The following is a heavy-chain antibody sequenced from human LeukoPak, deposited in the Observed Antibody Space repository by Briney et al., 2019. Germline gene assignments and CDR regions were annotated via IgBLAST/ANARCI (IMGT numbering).Heavy chain of an antibody. CDR1: GVSISDYH. J-gene: IGHJ4*02. V-gene: IGHV4-59*01. Sequence: SETLSLTCSVSGVSISDYHWIWIRQPPVKGLEWMGYFSYSGSTRYNPSLKSRVTMSVDTSKNQFSLRLNSVAAADTAVYYCARMYSGTSYYFDFWGQGTLVTVSS. CDR2: FSYSGST. CDR3: ARMYSGTSYYFDF. D-gene: IGHD1-26*01.